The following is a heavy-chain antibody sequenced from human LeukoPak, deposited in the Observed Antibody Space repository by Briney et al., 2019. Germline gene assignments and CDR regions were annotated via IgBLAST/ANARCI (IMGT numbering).Heavy chain of an antibody. V-gene: IGHV3-74*01. CDR1: GFTFSTYW. CDR3: TRGRTITSSLDAFDV. CDR2: INSDGSST. D-gene: IGHD2-2*01. J-gene: IGHJ3*01. Sequence: PGGSLRLYCAASGFTFSTYWIHWVRQAPGKGLVWVLRINSDGSSTSYADSVKGRFTISRDNARNTVYLQMNSLGAEDTAEYHCTRGRTITSSLDAFDVWGQGTKVTVSS.